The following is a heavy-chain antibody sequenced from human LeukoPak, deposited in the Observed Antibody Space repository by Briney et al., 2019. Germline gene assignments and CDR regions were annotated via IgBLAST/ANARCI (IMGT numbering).Heavy chain of an antibody. Sequence: GGSLRLSCAASGFPFSSYAMTWVRQAPGKGLVWVSSISGSGGNTYYADSVKGRFTISRANSKNTLYLQMSSLRAEDTAVYYCAKMKGISIVRGTFDYWGQGTLVTVSS. V-gene: IGHV3-23*01. CDR3: AKMKGISIVRGTFDY. D-gene: IGHD3-10*01. J-gene: IGHJ4*02. CDR1: GFPFSSYA. CDR2: ISGSGGNT.